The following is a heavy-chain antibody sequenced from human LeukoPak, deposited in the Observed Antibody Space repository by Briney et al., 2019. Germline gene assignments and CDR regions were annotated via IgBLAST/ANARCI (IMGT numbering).Heavy chain of an antibody. CDR2: IRYDGSNE. Sequence: GGSLRLSCAASGFTFSSYGMHWVRQAPGKGLEWVSFIRYDGSNEYYADSVRGRFTISRDNSKNTLYLQMNSLRAEDTAVYYCARDKLKYDILTTHYSYYMDVWGKGTTVTVSS. J-gene: IGHJ6*03. CDR3: ARDKLKYDILTTHYSYYMDV. V-gene: IGHV3-30*02. D-gene: IGHD3-9*01. CDR1: GFTFSSYG.